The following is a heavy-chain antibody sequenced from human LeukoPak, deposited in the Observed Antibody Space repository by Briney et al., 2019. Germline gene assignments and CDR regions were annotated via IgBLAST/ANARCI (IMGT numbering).Heavy chain of an antibody. D-gene: IGHD4/OR15-4a*01. CDR3: ARVWSMVVTYDY. J-gene: IGHJ4*02. V-gene: IGHV3-11*04. Sequence: GGSLRLSCAASGFTFSDYYMSWIRQAPGKGLEWVSYISSSGSTIYYADSVKGRFPISRDNAKNSLYLQMNSLRAEDTAVYYCARVWSMVVTYDYWGQGTLVTVSS. CDR2: ISSSGSTI. CDR1: GFTFSDYY.